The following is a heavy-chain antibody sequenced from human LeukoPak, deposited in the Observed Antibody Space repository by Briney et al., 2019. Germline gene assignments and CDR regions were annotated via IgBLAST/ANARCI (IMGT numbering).Heavy chain of an antibody. V-gene: IGHV3-23*01. CDR3: AKGAEIDL. D-gene: IGHD3-16*01. J-gene: IGHJ5*02. Sequence: GGSLRLSCATSGFTFTDYSMNWVRQAPGKGLEWVSAVTGPGDTTYYSDSAVYVQMNSLRAENTAIYYCAKGAEIDLWGQGTLVTVSS. CDR2: VTGPGDTT. CDR1: GFTFTDYS.